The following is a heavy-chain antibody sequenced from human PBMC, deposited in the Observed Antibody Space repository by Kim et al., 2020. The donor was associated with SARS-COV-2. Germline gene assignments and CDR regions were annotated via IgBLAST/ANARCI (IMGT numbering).Heavy chain of an antibody. CDR3: ERGEEAAGTKLNYYYGMDA. Sequence: GGSLRLSCAASGFTFSSYGMHWVRQAPGKGLEWVAVIWYDGSNKYYADSVKGRFTISRDNSKNTLYLQMNSLRAEETSVYYCERGEEAAGTKLNYYYGMDACGQGTTV. CDR1: GFTFSSYG. J-gene: IGHJ6*02. CDR2: IWYDGSNK. V-gene: IGHV3-33*01. D-gene: IGHD6-13*01.